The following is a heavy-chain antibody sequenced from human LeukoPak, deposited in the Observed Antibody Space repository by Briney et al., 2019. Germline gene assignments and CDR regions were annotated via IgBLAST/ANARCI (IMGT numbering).Heavy chain of an antibody. D-gene: IGHD3-22*01. J-gene: IGHJ3*02. Sequence: GSLRLSCAASGFTVSSNYMSWVRQAPGKGLEWVSVIYSGGSTYYADSVKGRFTISRDNSKNTLYLQMNSLRAEDTAVYYCATRNYYDSSGYFDAFDIWGQGTMVTVSS. CDR3: ATRNYYDSSGYFDAFDI. CDR2: IYSGGST. V-gene: IGHV3-53*01. CDR1: GFTVSSNY.